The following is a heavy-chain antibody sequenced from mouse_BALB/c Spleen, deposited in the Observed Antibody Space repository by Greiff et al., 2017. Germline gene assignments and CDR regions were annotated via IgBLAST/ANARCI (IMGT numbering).Heavy chain of an antibody. Sequence: VQLQESGPGLVKPSQSLSLTCSVTGYSITSGYYWNWIRQFPGNKLEWMGYISYDGSNNYNPSLKNRISITRDTSKNQFFLKLNSVTTEDTATYYCARDVASAWFAYWGQGTLVTVSA. J-gene: IGHJ3*01. V-gene: IGHV3-6*02. CDR2: ISYDGSN. D-gene: IGHD3-1*01. CDR3: ARDVASAWFAY. CDR1: GYSITSGYY.